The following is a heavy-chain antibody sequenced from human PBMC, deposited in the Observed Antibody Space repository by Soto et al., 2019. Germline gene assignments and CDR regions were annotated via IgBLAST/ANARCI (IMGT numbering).Heavy chain of an antibody. CDR1: GFTFSNYA. Sequence: PGGSLRLSCAASGFTFSNYAMSWVRQAPGKGLEWVSAIRGSGGDTYYADAVKGRFTISRDNSKNTVFLQMNSLRAEDTAIYYCAKDACTTGVCYFDYWGQGTMVTVSS. CDR3: AKDACTTGVCYFDY. J-gene: IGHJ4*02. V-gene: IGHV3-23*01. CDR2: IRGSGGDT. D-gene: IGHD2-8*01.